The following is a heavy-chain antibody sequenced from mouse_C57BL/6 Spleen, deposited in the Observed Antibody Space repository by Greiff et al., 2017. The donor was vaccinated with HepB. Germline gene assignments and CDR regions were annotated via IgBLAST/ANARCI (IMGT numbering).Heavy chain of an antibody. CDR1: GYTFTSYW. CDR2: IYPGSGST. J-gene: IGHJ3*01. V-gene: IGHV1-55*01. CDR3: ARRTGSSFAY. D-gene: IGHD4-1*01. Sequence: QVHVKQPGAELVKPGASVKMSCKASGYTFTSYWITWVKQRPGQGLEWIGDIYPGSGSTNYNEKFKSKATLTVDTSSSTAYMQLSSLTSEDSAVYYCARRTGSSFAYWGQGTLVTVSA.